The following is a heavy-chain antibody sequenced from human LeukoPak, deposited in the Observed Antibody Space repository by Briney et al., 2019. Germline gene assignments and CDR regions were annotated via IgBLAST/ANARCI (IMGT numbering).Heavy chain of an antibody. CDR1: GFTFSDYW. Sequence: GGSLRLSCAASGFTFSDYWMSWVRQPPGKGLEWVANIKQDGSEKYYVDSVKGRFTISRDSAKNSLYLQMNSLTAEDTTVYYCARDRRPSIYGGLDSWGQGTLVTASS. CDR3: ARDRRPSIYGGLDS. J-gene: IGHJ5*02. V-gene: IGHV3-7*01. D-gene: IGHD4-23*01. CDR2: IKQDGSEK.